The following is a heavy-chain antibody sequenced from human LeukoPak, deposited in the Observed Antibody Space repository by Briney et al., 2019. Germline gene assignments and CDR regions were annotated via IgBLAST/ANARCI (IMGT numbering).Heavy chain of an antibody. CDR1: GGSFSGYY. J-gene: IGHJ4*02. CDR2: INHSGST. CDR3: ARHSRRYCSGGSCHGPLDY. Sequence: PSETLSLSCAVYGGSFSGYYWSWIRQPPGKGLEGIGEINHSGSTNYNPSLKSRVTISVDTSKNQFSLKLSSVTAADTAVYYCARHSRRYCSGGSCHGPLDYWGQGTLVTVSS. D-gene: IGHD2-15*01. V-gene: IGHV4-34*01.